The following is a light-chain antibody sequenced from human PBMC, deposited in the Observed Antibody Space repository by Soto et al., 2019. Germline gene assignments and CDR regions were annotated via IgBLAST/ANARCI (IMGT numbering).Light chain of an antibody. CDR1: SGTIASNY. J-gene: IGLJ2*01. CDR3: QSYDSNNPVV. Sequence: NFMLTQPHSVSESPGKTVTISCTASSGTIASNYVQWYQQRPGSAPTTVIFQDTQRPSGVPDRFSGSIDTSSNSASLTISGLKNEDEADYYCQSYDSNNPVVFGGGTKLTVL. CDR2: QDT. V-gene: IGLV6-57*02.